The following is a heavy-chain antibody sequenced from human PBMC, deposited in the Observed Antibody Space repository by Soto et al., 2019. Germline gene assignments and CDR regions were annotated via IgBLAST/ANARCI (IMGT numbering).Heavy chain of an antibody. J-gene: IGHJ4*02. V-gene: IGHV4-34*01. D-gene: IGHD2-15*01. Sequence: SETLSLTCAVYGGSFSGYYWSWIRQPPGKGLEWIGEINHSGSTNYNPSLRSRVTISVDTSKNQLSLKLSSVTAADTAVDYCARPQDCSGGSCYSGGYDYWGQGTLVTVSS. CDR2: INHSGST. CDR1: GGSFSGYY. CDR3: ARPQDCSGGSCYSGGYDY.